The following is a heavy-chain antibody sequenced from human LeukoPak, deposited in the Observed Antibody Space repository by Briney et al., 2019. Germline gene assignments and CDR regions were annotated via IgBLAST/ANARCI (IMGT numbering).Heavy chain of an antibody. J-gene: IGHJ4*02. CDR1: GGSISSSNYY. V-gene: IGHV4-39*07. CDR3: ARGGSYVSLDY. Sequence: PSETLSLTCTVSGGSISSSNYYWGWIRQPPGKGLEWFGSIYYSGSTYYNPSLKSRVTMSVDTSKNLFSLGLTYVTAAGTAVFYCARGGSYVSLDYWGQGTLVTVTS. CDR2: IYYSGST. D-gene: IGHD3-16*01.